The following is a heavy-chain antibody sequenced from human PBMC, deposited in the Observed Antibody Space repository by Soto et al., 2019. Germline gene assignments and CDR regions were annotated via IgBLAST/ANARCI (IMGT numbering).Heavy chain of an antibody. CDR3: ARDLEFRDGNISHLDY. V-gene: IGHV1-69*13. D-gene: IGHD3-10*01. CDR2: IIPIIGTP. Sequence: AASVKVSCKASGGTFRNHVFNWVRQAPGQGLEWMGGIIPIIGTPNYAQKFQGRVTITADASTNTVYLEVSSLRSQDTAVYYCARDLEFRDGNISHLDYWGQGTLVTVS. CDR1: GGTFRNHV. J-gene: IGHJ4*02.